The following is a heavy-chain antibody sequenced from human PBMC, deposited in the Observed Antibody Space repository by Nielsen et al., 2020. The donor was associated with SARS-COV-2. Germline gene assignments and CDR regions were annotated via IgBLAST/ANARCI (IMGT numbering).Heavy chain of an antibody. D-gene: IGHD3-9*01. CDR1: GFTFSSYS. CDR2: ISSSSSTI. V-gene: IGHV3-48*02. J-gene: IGHJ5*02. Sequence: GGSLRLSCAASGFTFSSYSMNWVRQAPGKGLEWVSYISSSSSTIYYADSVKGRFTISRDNAKNSLYLQMNSLRDEDTAVYYCARDPGDILTGYYGWFDPWGQGTLVTVSS. CDR3: ARDPGDILTGYYGWFDP.